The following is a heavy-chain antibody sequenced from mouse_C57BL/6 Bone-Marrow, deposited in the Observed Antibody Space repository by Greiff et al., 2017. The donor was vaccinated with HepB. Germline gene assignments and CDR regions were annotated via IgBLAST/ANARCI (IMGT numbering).Heavy chain of an antibody. CDR1: GYTFTSYW. CDR2: IYPGSGST. J-gene: IGHJ2*01. V-gene: IGHV1-55*01. CDR3: ARRWTTVVATGNY. D-gene: IGHD1-1*01. Sequence: QVQLQQPGAELVKPGASVKMSCKASGYTFTSYWITWVKQRPGQGLEWIGDIYPGSGSTNYNEKFKSKATLTVDTSSSTAYMQLSSLTSEDSAVYYCARRWTTVVATGNYWGQGTTLTVSS.